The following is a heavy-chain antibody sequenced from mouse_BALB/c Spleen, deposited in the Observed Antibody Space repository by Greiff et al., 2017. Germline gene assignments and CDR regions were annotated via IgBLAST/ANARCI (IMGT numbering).Heavy chain of an antibody. CDR2: IYPSDSYT. CDR3: TRSGYYGSSLYFDY. J-gene: IGHJ2*01. Sequence: QVQLQQPGAELVRPGASVKLSCKATGYTFTSYWTNWGKQRPGQGLEWIGNIYPSDSYTNYNQKFKDKATLTVDKSSSTAYMQLSSPTSADSAVYYCTRSGYYGSSLYFDYWGQGTTLTVSS. V-gene: IGHV1-69*02. D-gene: IGHD1-1*01. CDR1: GYTFTSYW.